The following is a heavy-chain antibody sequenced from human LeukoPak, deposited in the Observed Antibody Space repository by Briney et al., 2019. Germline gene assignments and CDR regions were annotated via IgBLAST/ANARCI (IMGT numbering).Heavy chain of an antibody. CDR2: IKSKTAGGTT. J-gene: IGHJ4*02. CDR3: TTVRRY. D-gene: IGHD3-10*01. Sequence: GGSLTLSCAASGLTFSKAWEIWVRQGPGKGLEWVGHIKSKTAGGTTDYAAPVKGRFTISRDDSKNTLKLQMNSRETGGTDGYDCTTVRRYWGQGTLVTVSS. CDR1: GLTFSKAW. V-gene: IGHV3-15*01.